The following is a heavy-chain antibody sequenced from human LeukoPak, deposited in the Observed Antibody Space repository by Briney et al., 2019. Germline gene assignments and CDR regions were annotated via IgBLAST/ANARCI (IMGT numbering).Heavy chain of an antibody. J-gene: IGHJ4*02. CDR2: IYTCGNT. Sequence: SETLSLTCTVSGGSISDYCWSWIRQPAGKGLEWIGHIYTCGNTNYNPSLESRVTMSLDTSKNQFSLKLRSVTAADTAVYYCARANYVWGSHVYWGQGNLVTVSS. CDR3: ARANYVWGSHVY. CDR1: GGSISDYC. D-gene: IGHD3-16*01. V-gene: IGHV4-4*07.